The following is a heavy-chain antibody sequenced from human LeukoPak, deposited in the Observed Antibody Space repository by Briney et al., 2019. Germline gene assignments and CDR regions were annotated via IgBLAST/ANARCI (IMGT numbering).Heavy chain of an antibody. V-gene: IGHV4-59*11. CDR2: IYYSGAT. CDR1: GGSISGHY. Sequence: SETLSLTCTVSGGSISGHYWSWIRQPPGKGLQWVGYIYYSGATNYNPSLKSRVTISVDTSKSQFSLKLTSVTAADTAVYYCARLRGDSTAIFDYWGQGTLVSVSS. J-gene: IGHJ4*02. CDR3: ARLRGDSTAIFDY. D-gene: IGHD2-21*01.